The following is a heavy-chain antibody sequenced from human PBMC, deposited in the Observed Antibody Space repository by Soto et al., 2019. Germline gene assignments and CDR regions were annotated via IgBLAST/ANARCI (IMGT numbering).Heavy chain of an antibody. CDR2: ISSYNGDT. J-gene: IGHJ6*02. V-gene: IGHV1-18*01. CDR3: AREGVAPYYYYGMDV. Sequence: QVQLVQSGAEVKKPGASVKVSCKASGYTFTRSGINWVRQAPGQGPEWMGWISSYNGDTNYAQTFQGRVTMTTDTSPSTAYMELRSLRSDDTAVYYCAREGVAPYYYYGMDVWGQGTPVTVSS. CDR1: GYTFTRSG. D-gene: IGHD5-12*01.